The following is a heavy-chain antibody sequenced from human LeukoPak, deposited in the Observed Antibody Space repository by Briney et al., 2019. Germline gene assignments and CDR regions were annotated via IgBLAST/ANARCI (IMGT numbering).Heavy chain of an antibody. CDR3: ARHADIPYYYYYMDV. Sequence: GESLKISCKGSGYGFTSYWIGWVRQMPGKGLEWMGIIYPGDSDTRYSPSFQGQVTISADKSISTAYLQWSSLKASDTAMYYCARHADIPYYYYYMDVWGKGTTVTVSS. D-gene: IGHD2-21*01. CDR1: GYGFTSYW. CDR2: IYPGDSDT. V-gene: IGHV5-51*01. J-gene: IGHJ6*03.